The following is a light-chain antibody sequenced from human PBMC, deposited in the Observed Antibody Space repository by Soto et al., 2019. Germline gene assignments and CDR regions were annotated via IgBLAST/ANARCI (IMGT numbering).Light chain of an antibody. CDR2: EVS. Sequence: QSALTQPASVSGSPGQSITISCTGTSSDVGDYNYVSWYQQHPGKAPKFLIYEVSNRPSGVSNRFSGPKSGNTASLTISGLQAEDEADYYCSSYTSSSSPFVFGTGTKLTV. V-gene: IGLV2-14*01. CDR1: SSDVGDYNY. CDR3: SSYTSSSSPFV. J-gene: IGLJ1*01.